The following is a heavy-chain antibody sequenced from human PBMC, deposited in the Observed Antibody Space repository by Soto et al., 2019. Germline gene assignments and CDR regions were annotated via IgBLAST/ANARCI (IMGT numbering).Heavy chain of an antibody. CDR1: GGTFSSYA. CDR3: ARENCSGGSCYSEGNYYGMDV. J-gene: IGHJ6*02. D-gene: IGHD2-15*01. Sequence: QVQLVQSGAEVKKPGSSAKVSCKASGGTFSSYAISWVRQAPGQGLEWMGGIIPIFGTANYAQKFQGRVTITADESTSTAYMELSSLRSEDTAVYYCARENCSGGSCYSEGNYYGMDVWGQGTTVTVSS. CDR2: IIPIFGTA. V-gene: IGHV1-69*01.